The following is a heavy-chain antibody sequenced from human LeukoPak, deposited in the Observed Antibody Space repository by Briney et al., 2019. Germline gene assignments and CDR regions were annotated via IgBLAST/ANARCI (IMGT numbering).Heavy chain of an antibody. CDR3: ARAFVAIRGTPAQFEY. V-gene: IGHV1-18*01. CDR1: GYTFIAYG. J-gene: IGHJ4*02. D-gene: IGHD3-16*02. CDR2: ISAYNGIT. Sequence: GASVKVFCKASGYTFIAYGITWVRQAPGQGLEWMGWISAYNGITDYTPTLQGRITMSTGTSTTTAYMELRSLRSDDTAVYYCARAFVAIRGTPAQFEYWGQGTLVTVSS.